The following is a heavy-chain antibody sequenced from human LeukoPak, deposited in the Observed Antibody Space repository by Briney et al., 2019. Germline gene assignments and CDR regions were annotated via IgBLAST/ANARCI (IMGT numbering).Heavy chain of an antibody. Sequence: GGSLRLSCAASGFTFSSYSMNWVRQAPGKGLEWVSSISSSSSYIYYADSVKGRFTISRDNAKNSLFLQMNSLRAEDTAVYYCARAPVSGTNFWGQGTLVTVSS. CDR2: ISSSSSYI. J-gene: IGHJ4*02. D-gene: IGHD6-19*01. V-gene: IGHV3-21*01. CDR1: GFTFSSYS. CDR3: ARAPVSGTNF.